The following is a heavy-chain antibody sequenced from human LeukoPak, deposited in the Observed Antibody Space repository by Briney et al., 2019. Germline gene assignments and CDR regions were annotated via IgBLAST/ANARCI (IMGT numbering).Heavy chain of an antibody. D-gene: IGHD5-18*01. Sequence: GGSLRLSCAASGFTFSIYTMNWVRQAPGKGLEWVSAITSTSNYIYYADSVEGRFTISRDNAKNSLYLQMNSLRAEDTAVYYCARNVGTVDDYWGQGTLVTVSS. CDR2: ITSTSNYI. CDR1: GFTFSIYT. CDR3: ARNVGTVDDY. V-gene: IGHV3-21*01. J-gene: IGHJ4*02.